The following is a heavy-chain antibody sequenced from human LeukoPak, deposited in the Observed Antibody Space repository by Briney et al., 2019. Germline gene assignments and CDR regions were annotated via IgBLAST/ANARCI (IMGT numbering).Heavy chain of an antibody. J-gene: IGHJ3*02. CDR1: GYSFTSYW. Sequence: GESLQISCKGSGYSFTSYWIGWVRQMPGKGLEWMGIIYPGDTDTRYSPSFQGQVTISADKSISTAYLQWSSLKASDTAMYYCARRPYSSGWFIWGQGTMVTVSS. D-gene: IGHD6-19*01. CDR2: IYPGDTDT. V-gene: IGHV5-51*01. CDR3: ARRPYSSGWFI.